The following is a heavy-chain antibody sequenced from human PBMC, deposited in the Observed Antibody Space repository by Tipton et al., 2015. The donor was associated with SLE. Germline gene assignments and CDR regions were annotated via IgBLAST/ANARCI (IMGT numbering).Heavy chain of an antibody. CDR2: TYFTGKT. CDR3: ARDGGSSWFDENWFDP. V-gene: IGHV4-39*07. D-gene: IGHD6-13*01. CDR1: GGSISSSDYY. J-gene: IGHJ5*02. Sequence: TLSLTCTVSGGSISSSDYYWGWIRQPPGKGLEWIGNTYFTGKTYYNPSLKSRVSISLDTAKNQFSLRLSSLTAADTAVYYCARDGGSSWFDENWFDPWGQGTLVTVSS.